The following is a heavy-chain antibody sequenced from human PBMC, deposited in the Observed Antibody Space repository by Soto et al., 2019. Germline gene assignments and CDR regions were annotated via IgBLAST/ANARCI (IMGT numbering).Heavy chain of an antibody. Sequence: ASVKVSCKASGYTFTTYGISRVRQAPGHGPEWMGWISAYNGNTNYAQKLQGRVTMTTDTSTRAACMELRSLRSDGRGVYYCARGEDTASELSGFGWFDAWGQGTQVTVS. J-gene: IGHJ5*02. V-gene: IGHV1-18*01. CDR3: ARGEDTASELSGFGWFDA. CDR2: ISAYNGNT. CDR1: GYTFTTYG. D-gene: IGHD5-18*01.